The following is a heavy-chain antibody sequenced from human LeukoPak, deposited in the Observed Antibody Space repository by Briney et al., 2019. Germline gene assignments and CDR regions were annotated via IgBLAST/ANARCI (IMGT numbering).Heavy chain of an antibody. V-gene: IGHV3-23*01. CDR2: ISGSGGST. CDR3: AKVRWELLHFDY. CDR1: GFTFSSYG. J-gene: IGHJ4*02. D-gene: IGHD1-26*01. Sequence: GGSLRLSCAASGFTFSSYGMHWVRQAPGKGLEWVSAISGSGGSTYYADSVKGRFTISRDNSKNTLYLQMNSLRAEDTAVYYCAKVRWELLHFDYWGQGTLVTVSS.